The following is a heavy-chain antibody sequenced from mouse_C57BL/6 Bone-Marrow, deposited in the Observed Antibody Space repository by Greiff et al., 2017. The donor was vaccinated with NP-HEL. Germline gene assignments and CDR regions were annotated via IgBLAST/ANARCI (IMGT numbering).Heavy chain of an antibody. CDR2: ISGGGGNT. CDR1: GFTFSSYT. J-gene: IGHJ3*01. Sequence: EVNVVESGGGLVKPGGSLKLSCAASGFTFSSYTMSWVRQTPEKRLEWVATISGGGGNTYYPDSVKGRFTISRDNAKNTLYLQMSSLRSEDTALYYCARHYYGFAYWGQGTLVTVSA. V-gene: IGHV5-9*01. CDR3: ARHYYGFAY. D-gene: IGHD1-1*01.